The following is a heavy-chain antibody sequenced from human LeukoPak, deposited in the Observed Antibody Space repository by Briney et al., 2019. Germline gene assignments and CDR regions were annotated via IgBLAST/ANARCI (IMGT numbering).Heavy chain of an antibody. V-gene: IGHV3-48*01. J-gene: IGHJ4*02. CDR1: GFTFSDYS. D-gene: IGHD5-24*01. Sequence: PGGSLRLSCAASGFTFSDYSMNWVRQAPGKGLEWISYIGIDSGNTNYADSVKGRFTISEDKAKNSLYLQMNSLRVEDTAEYYCARDYKYAFDNWGQGTLVTVSS. CDR2: IGIDSGNT. CDR3: ARDYKYAFDN.